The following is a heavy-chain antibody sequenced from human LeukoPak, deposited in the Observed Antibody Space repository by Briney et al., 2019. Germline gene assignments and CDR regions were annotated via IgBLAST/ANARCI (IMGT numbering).Heavy chain of an antibody. J-gene: IGHJ3*02. CDR3: SRDGSGSNWSGFDI. CDR2: VRKKANSYTT. CDR1: GFVFSDHY. Sequence: GGSLRLSCAASGFVFSDHYMDWVRQAPGKGLEWVGRVRKKANSYTTEYAASVKGRFTVSRDDSKNSVYLQVNSLNTEDTAVYYCSRDGSGSNWSGFDIWGQGTMVTVS. V-gene: IGHV3-72*01. D-gene: IGHD6-13*01.